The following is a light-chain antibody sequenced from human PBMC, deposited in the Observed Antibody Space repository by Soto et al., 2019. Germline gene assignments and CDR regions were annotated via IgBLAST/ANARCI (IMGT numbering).Light chain of an antibody. CDR3: QQYGSSQT. CDR2: AAS. V-gene: IGKV3D-20*01. Sequence: EIVLTQSPATLSLSPGERATLSCGASQSVSRNYLAWYQQKPGQAPMLLIYAASSRATGIPDRFSGSGSGTDFTLTISRLEPEDFAVYYCQQYGSSQTFGQGTKVDIK. CDR1: QSVSRNY. J-gene: IGKJ1*01.